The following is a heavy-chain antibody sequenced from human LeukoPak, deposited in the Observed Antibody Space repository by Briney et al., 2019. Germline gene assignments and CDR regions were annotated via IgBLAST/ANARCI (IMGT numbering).Heavy chain of an antibody. CDR2: ISGSGGTT. Sequence: GGSLRLSCAASGFIFSSYAMSWVRQAPEKGLEWVSVISGSGGTTYYADSVKGRSTISRDNAKKSLDLQMHSLRAEDTAVYYCARHGPDCFDYWGQGTLVTVSS. CDR1: GFIFSSYA. V-gene: IGHV3-23*01. D-gene: IGHD4/OR15-4a*01. CDR3: ARHGPDCFDY. J-gene: IGHJ4*02.